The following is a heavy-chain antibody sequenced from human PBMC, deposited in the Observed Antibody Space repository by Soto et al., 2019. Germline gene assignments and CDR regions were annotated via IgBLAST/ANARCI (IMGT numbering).Heavy chain of an antibody. Sequence: SETLSLTCTVSGGSISSYYWSWIRQPAGKGLEWIGRIYTSGSTNYNPSLKSRVTMSVDTSKNQFSLKLSSATAADTAVYYCARDVRYSSSWFDAFDIWGQGTMVTVSS. D-gene: IGHD6-13*01. CDR3: ARDVRYSSSWFDAFDI. J-gene: IGHJ3*02. CDR1: GGSISSYY. V-gene: IGHV4-4*07. CDR2: IYTSGST.